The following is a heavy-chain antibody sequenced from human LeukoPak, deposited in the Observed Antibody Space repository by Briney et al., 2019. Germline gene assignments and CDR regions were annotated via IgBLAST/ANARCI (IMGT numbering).Heavy chain of an antibody. CDR2: ISWNSGSI. CDR1: GFTFDDYA. J-gene: IGHJ4*02. D-gene: IGHD3-10*01. Sequence: GRSLRHSCAASGFTFDDYAMHWVRQAPGKGLEWVSGISWNSGSIGYADSVKGRFTISRDNSKNTLYLQMNSLRAEDTAVYYCARDSDGSGSYTFDYWGQGTLVTVSS. V-gene: IGHV3-9*01. CDR3: ARDSDGSGSYTFDY.